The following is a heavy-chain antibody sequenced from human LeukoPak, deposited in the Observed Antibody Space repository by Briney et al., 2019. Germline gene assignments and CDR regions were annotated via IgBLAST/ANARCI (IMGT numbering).Heavy chain of an antibody. D-gene: IGHD5-18*01. CDR2: IIPILGIA. V-gene: IGHV1-69*04. J-gene: IGHJ4*02. CDR1: GGTFSSYA. CDR3: ARDRRTRGYSYGGLFDY. Sequence: SVKLSCKASGGTFSSYAISWVRQAPGQGLEWMGRIIPILGIANYAQKFQGRVTITADKSTSTAYMELSSLRSEDTAVYYCARDRRTRGYSYGGLFDYWGQGTLVTVSS.